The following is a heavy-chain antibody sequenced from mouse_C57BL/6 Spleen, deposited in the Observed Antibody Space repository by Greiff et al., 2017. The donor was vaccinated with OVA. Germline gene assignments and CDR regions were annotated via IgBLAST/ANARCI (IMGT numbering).Heavy chain of an antibody. Sequence: QVQLQQSGPELVKPGASVKISCKASGYAFSSSWMNWVKQRPGKGLEWIGRIYPGDGDTNYNGKFKGTATLTADKSSSTAYMQLSSLTSDDSAVYFCASPTMITRWYFDVWGTGTTVTVSS. CDR2: IYPGDGDT. CDR1: GYAFSSSW. J-gene: IGHJ1*03. D-gene: IGHD2-4*01. CDR3: ASPTMITRWYFDV. V-gene: IGHV1-82*01.